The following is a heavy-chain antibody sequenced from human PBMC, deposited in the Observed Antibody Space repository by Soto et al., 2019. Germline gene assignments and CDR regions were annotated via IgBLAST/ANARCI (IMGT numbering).Heavy chain of an antibody. CDR2: ISSSGSTI. V-gene: IGHV3-48*03. D-gene: IGHD3-10*01. J-gene: IGHJ6*02. CDR1: GFTFSSYE. Sequence: PGGSLRLSCAASGFTFSSYEMNWVRQAPGKGLEWVSYISSSGSTIYYADSVKGRFTISRDNAKNSLYLQMNSLRAEDTAVYYCVADMVRGVIISYYGMDVWGQGTTVTVSS. CDR3: VADMVRGVIISYYGMDV.